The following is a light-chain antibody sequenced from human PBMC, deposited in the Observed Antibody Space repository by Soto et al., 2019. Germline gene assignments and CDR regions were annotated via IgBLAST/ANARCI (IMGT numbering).Light chain of an antibody. Sequence: DIQMTQSPSTLSASVGGRVTITCRASQSIGRFLAWYQHQPGKAPKLLIYDASTLESGVPSRFSCTGSGTEFTFSITSLQPEDFGTYYCQQCYMGWTFGQGTKVDIK. CDR1: QSIGRF. V-gene: IGKV1-5*01. CDR3: QQCYMGWT. J-gene: IGKJ1*01. CDR2: DAS.